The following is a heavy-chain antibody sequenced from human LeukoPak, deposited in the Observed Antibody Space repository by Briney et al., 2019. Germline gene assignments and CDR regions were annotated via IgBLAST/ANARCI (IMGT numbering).Heavy chain of an antibody. CDR3: ARDQSGYYYFDY. V-gene: IGHV1-46*01. D-gene: IGHD3-3*01. Sequence: ASVKVSCKASGYTFTSYDMHWVRQAPGQGLEWMGIINPSGGSTSYAQKFQGRVTMTRDTSTSTVYMELSSLRSEDTAVYYCARDQSGYYYFDYWGQGTLVTVSS. CDR1: GYTFTSYD. CDR2: INPSGGST. J-gene: IGHJ4*02.